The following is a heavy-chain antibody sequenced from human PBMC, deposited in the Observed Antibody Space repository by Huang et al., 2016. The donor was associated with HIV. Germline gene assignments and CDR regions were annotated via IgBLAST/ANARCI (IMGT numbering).Heavy chain of an antibody. V-gene: IGHV3-74*01. D-gene: IGHD3-22*01. Sequence: EVQLVESGGGLVQPGGSLRLSCAASGFSISSYWLHWVRQAPGKGLVCVSRINSDGSSTSYADSVKCRFTISRYNAKNTLYLQMNSLRAEDTAVYYCARDPRIQSWLNFFDYWGQGTLVSVSS. CDR1: GFSISSYW. J-gene: IGHJ4*02. CDR2: INSDGSST. CDR3: ARDPRIQSWLNFFDY.